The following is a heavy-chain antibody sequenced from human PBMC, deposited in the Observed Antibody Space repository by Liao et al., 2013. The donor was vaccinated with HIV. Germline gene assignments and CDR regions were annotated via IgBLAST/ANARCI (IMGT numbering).Heavy chain of an antibody. V-gene: IGHV4-59*12. CDR1: GGSISSYY. CDR3: VRVQSTGGKVISVD. CDR2: IYYSGST. D-gene: IGHD4-23*01. Sequence: QVQLQESGPGLVKPSETLSLTCTVSGGSISSYYWSWIRQPPGKGLEWIGYIYYSGSTNYNPSLKSRVTISVDTSKNQFSLKLSSVTAADTAVYYCVRVQSTGGKVISVDWGQGTLVTVSS. J-gene: IGHJ4*02.